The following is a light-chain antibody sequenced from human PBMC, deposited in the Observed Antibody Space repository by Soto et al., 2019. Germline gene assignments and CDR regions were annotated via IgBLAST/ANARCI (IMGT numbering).Light chain of an antibody. J-gene: IGLJ3*02. Sequence: QSALTQPASMSGSPGQSITISCTGTSSDVGLYNLVSWYQHLPGKAPKLILYEVNERPSGISDRFSGSKSGNTASLPISGVRDDYEADYYCCSYVGSSILMFGGGTKLTVL. CDR3: CSYVGSSILM. CDR2: EVN. CDR1: SSDVGLYNL. V-gene: IGLV2-23*02.